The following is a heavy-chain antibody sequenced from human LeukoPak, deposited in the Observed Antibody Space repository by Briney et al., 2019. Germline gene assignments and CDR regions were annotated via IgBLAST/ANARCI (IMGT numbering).Heavy chain of an antibody. V-gene: IGHV3-64*01. CDR3: ARGPAKYFYMDV. Sequence: PGRSLRLSCAASGFTFSSYTMHWVRQAPGKGLEYVSAITGNGGSTYHAKSVTGRFSISRDNSKNTLYLQMGSLRGEDMGVYYCARGPAKYFYMDVWGRGTTVTISS. CDR1: GFTFSSYT. CDR2: ITGNGGST. J-gene: IGHJ6*03.